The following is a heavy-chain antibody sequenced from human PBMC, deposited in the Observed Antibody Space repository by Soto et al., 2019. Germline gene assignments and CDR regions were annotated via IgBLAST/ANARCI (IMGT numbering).Heavy chain of an antibody. CDR1: GGTFSSYT. CDR3: ARAGDSSPSPEYFQH. CDR2: IIPILGIT. D-gene: IGHD3-22*01. J-gene: IGHJ1*01. V-gene: IGHV1-69*02. Sequence: SVKVSCKASGGTFSSYTISWVRQAPGQRLEWMGRIIPILGITNYAQKFQGRVTITADKSTSTAYMELSSMRSEDTAVYYCARAGDSSPSPEYFQHWGQGTLVTVSS.